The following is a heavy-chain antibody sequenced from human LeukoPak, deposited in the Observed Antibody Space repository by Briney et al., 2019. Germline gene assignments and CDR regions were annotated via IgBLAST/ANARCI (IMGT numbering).Heavy chain of an antibody. Sequence: SETLSLTCTVSGGSISSYYWSWIRQPAGKGLEWIGEINYMGGTNYKPSLKSRITISIDTSKNQFSLKLTSVTAADTAVYYCARVPLRWEQPFDYWGHGTLVTVSS. V-gene: IGHV4-34*01. D-gene: IGHD1/OR15-1a*01. CDR2: INYMGGT. CDR1: GGSISSYY. CDR3: ARVPLRWEQPFDY. J-gene: IGHJ4*01.